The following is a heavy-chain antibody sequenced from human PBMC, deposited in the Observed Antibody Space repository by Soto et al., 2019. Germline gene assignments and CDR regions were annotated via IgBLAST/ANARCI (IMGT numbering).Heavy chain of an antibody. D-gene: IGHD3-22*01. CDR3: ARETYYYDSSGYTHFDY. CDR1: GYTFTGYY. J-gene: IGHJ4*02. Sequence: VQLVQSGAEVKKPGASVKVSCKASGYTFTGYYMHWVRQAPGQGLEWMGWINPNSGGTNYAQKFQGWVTMTRDTSISTAYMELSRLRSDDTAVYYCARETYYYDSSGYTHFDYWGQGTLVTVSS. V-gene: IGHV1-2*04. CDR2: INPNSGGT.